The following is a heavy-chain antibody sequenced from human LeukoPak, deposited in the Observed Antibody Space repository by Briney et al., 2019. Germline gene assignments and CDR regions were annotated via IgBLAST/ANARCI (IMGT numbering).Heavy chain of an antibody. Sequence: SETLSLTCTVSGDSMSSYYWTWIRQPPGKELEWIGSISYSGSTNYNPPLKSRVTMSVDTSKNQFSLKLNSVTAADTAVYYCARSGLVRGVSTWGQGTLVTVSS. D-gene: IGHD3-10*01. V-gene: IGHV4-59*01. CDR3: ARSGLVRGVST. CDR2: ISYSGST. J-gene: IGHJ4*02. CDR1: GDSMSSYY.